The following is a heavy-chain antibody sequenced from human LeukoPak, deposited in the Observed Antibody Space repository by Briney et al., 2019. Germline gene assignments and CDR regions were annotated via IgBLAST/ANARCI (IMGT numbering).Heavy chain of an antibody. CDR1: GGTFSSYA. D-gene: IGHD5-24*01. CDR3: ARGGFGSDGYNYGPFDY. J-gene: IGHJ4*02. Sequence: ASVKVSCKASGGTFSSYAISWVRQAPGQGLEWMGGITPIFGTANYAQKFQGRVTITADESTSTAYMELSSLRSEDTAVYYCARGGFGSDGYNYGPFDYWGQGTLVTVSS. CDR2: ITPIFGTA. V-gene: IGHV1-69*01.